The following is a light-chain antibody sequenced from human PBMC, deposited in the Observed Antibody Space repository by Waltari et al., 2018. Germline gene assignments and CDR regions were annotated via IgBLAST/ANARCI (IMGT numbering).Light chain of an antibody. V-gene: IGLV2-14*01. CDR1: SSDIGRYNY. Sequence: QSALTQPASVSGSPGQSITISCTGSSSDIGRYNYVSWYQQHPGQAPKLIISEVTNRPAGGFYRFSGSKSGNTASLTISGLQAEDEADYYCSSYTNINTLMVFGGGTHLTVL. J-gene: IGLJ3*02. CDR3: SSYTNINTLMV. CDR2: EVT.